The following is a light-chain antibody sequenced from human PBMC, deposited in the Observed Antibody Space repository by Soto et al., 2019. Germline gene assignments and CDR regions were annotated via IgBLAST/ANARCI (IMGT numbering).Light chain of an antibody. CDR3: QQYGSSGT. Sequence: EIVMTQSPATLSVSPGEGVPLSCRASQSISSSLAWYQQIPGQAPRLLIYGASTRATGVPARLSGSGSGTEFTLTISRLEPEDFAVYYCQQYGSSGTFGQGTKVDI. J-gene: IGKJ1*01. CDR1: QSISSS. CDR2: GAS. V-gene: IGKV3-15*01.